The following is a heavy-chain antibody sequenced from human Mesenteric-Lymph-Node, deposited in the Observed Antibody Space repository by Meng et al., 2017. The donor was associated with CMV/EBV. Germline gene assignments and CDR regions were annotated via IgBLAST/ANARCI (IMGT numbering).Heavy chain of an antibody. D-gene: IGHD5-24*01. CDR3: ARDGYSPFDY. J-gene: IGHJ4*02. V-gene: IGHV1-69*04. CDR2: FSHILDTP. Sequence: KGACEACGGTISNYVVSWVRQAPGQGLEWMGRFSHILDTPNYAQKFRGRVTITADKSTSIVYMELSSLRSEDTAVYFCARDGYSPFDYWGQGTLVTVSS. CDR1: GGTISNYV.